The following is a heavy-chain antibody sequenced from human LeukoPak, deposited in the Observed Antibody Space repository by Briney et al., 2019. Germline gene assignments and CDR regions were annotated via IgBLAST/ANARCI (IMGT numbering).Heavy chain of an antibody. J-gene: IGHJ3*02. V-gene: IGHV3-30*04. CDR2: ISYDGSNK. CDR3: ARDFPYYYGSGSYSTNDAFDI. CDR1: GFTFSSYV. D-gene: IGHD3-10*01. Sequence: GGSLRLSCAASGFTFSSYVMHWVRQAPGKGLEWVAIISYDGSNKYYADSVKGRFTISRDNSKNTLYLQMNSLRAEDTAVYYCARDFPYYYGSGSYSTNDAFDIWGQGAMVTVSS.